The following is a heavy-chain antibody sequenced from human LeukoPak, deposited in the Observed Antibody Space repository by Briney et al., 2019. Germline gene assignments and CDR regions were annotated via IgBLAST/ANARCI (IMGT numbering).Heavy chain of an antibody. CDR3: ARGIAATGTLLDY. D-gene: IGHD6-13*01. CDR2: ISTSSSYI. V-gene: IGHV3-21*05. J-gene: IGHJ4*02. Sequence: GGSLRLSCAASGFTFSSYEMNWVRQAPGKGLEWVSYISTSSSYIYYADSVKGRFTISRDNAKNSLYLQMNSLRAEDTAVYYCARGIAATGTLLDYWGQGTLVTVSS. CDR1: GFTFSSYE.